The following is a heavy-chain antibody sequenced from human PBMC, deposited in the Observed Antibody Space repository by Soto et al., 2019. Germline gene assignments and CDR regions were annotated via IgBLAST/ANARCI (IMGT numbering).Heavy chain of an antibody. D-gene: IGHD3-10*01. V-gene: IGHV2-5*02. J-gene: IGHJ4*02. CDR3: VGGTYFDY. CDR2: IYWDDDK. CDR1: GLSLSTSGVG. Sequence: QITLKESGPTLVKPTQTLTLTCTFSGLSLSTSGVGVGWIRQPPGKALEWRALIYWDDDKRYSPALKSRLTITKDTSKNQVVLTMTNMDPVDTAPYYCVGGTYFDYWGQGTLVTVSS.